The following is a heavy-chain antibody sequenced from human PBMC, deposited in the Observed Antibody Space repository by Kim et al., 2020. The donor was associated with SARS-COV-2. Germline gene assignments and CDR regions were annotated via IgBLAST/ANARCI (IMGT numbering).Heavy chain of an antibody. CDR2: INHSGST. CDR3: ARVGRKPRPHGPYYFDY. Sequence: SETLSLTCAVYGGSFSGYYWSWIRQPPGKGLEWIGEINHSGSTNYNPSLKSRVTISVDTSKNQFSLKLSSVTAADTAVYYCARVGRKPRPHGPYYFDYWGQGTLVTVSS. CDR1: GGSFSGYY. V-gene: IGHV4-34*01. D-gene: IGHD6-6*01. J-gene: IGHJ4*02.